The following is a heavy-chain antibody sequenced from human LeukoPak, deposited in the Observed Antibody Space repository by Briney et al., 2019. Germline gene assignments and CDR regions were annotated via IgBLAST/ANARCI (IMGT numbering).Heavy chain of an antibody. CDR1: GYSISSGYY. V-gene: IGHV4-38-2*02. CDR3: ARDFRGYSPQSWFDP. Sequence: PSETLSLTCTVSGYSISSGYYWGWIRQPPGKGLEWIGSIYHSGSTYYNPSLKSRVTISVDTSKNQFSLKLSSVTAADTAVYYCARDFRGYSPQSWFDPWGQGTLVTVSS. D-gene: IGHD5-18*01. CDR2: IYHSGST. J-gene: IGHJ5*02.